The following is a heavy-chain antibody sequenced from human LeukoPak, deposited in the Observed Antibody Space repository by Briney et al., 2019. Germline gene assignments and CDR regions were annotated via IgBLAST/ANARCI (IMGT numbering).Heavy chain of an antibody. CDR2: IIPIFGTA. CDR1: GGTFSSYA. Sequence: SVKVSCKASGGTFSSYAISWVRQAPGQGLEWMGGIIPIFGTANYAQKFQGRVTITADESTSTAYMELSSLRSEDTAVYYCASITIFGVVISAGYYYYGMDVWGQGTTVTVSS. D-gene: IGHD3-3*01. CDR3: ASITIFGVVISAGYYYYGMDV. J-gene: IGHJ6*02. V-gene: IGHV1-69*13.